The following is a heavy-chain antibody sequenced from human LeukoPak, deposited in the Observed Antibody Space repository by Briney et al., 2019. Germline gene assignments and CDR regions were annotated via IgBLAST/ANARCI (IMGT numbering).Heavy chain of an antibody. CDR3: AKYPPFGVVIIVRAAFDI. CDR2: ISGSGGST. D-gene: IGHD3-3*01. V-gene: IGHV3-23*01. Sequence: GGSLRLSCAASGFIFEFYAMSWVRQAPGKGLEWVSAISGSGGSTYYADSVKGRFTISRDNSKNTLYLQMNSLRAEDTAVYYCAKYPPFGVVIIVRAAFDIWGQGTMVTVSS. CDR1: GFIFEFYA. J-gene: IGHJ3*02.